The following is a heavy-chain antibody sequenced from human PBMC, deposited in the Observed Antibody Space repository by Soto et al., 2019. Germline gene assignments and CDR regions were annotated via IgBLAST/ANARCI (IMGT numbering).Heavy chain of an antibody. Sequence: GGSLRLSCAASGFTFSSYGMHWVRQAPGKGLEWVAVIWYDGSNKYYADSVKGRFTISRDNSKNTLYLQMNSLRAEDTALYYCARFQLVISYYFDYWGQGTLVTVSS. J-gene: IGHJ4*02. CDR1: GFTFSSYG. D-gene: IGHD1-1*01. CDR2: IWYDGSNK. CDR3: ARFQLVISYYFDY. V-gene: IGHV3-33*08.